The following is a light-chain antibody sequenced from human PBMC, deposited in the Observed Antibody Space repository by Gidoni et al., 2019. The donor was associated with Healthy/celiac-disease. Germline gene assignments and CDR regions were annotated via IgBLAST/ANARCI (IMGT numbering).Light chain of an antibody. CDR3: QQLNSYPYT. J-gene: IGKJ2*01. CDR1: QGISSY. Sequence: DIQLTQSPSFLSASVGDRVTITCRASQGISSYLAWYQQKPVKAPTLLIYAASTLQSGVPSRFSGSGSGTEFTLTISSLQPEDFATYYCQQLNSYPYTFGQGTKLEIK. CDR2: AAS. V-gene: IGKV1-9*01.